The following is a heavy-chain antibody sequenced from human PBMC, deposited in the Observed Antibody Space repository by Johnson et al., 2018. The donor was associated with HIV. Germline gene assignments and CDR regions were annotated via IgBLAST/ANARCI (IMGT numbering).Heavy chain of an antibody. CDR1: GFTFSSYA. D-gene: IGHD2-21*01. CDR2: ISYDGSNK. J-gene: IGHJ3*02. Sequence: VQLVESGGGVVQPGRSLRLSCAASGFTFSSYAMHWVRQAPGKGLEWVAVISYDGSNKYYADSVKGRFTISRDNSKNTLYLQMNSLRAEDTAVYFCARVGSYCARDCDAYAAFDIWCHGTMVTVSS. V-gene: IGHV3-30-3*01. CDR3: ARVGSYCARDCDAYAAFDI.